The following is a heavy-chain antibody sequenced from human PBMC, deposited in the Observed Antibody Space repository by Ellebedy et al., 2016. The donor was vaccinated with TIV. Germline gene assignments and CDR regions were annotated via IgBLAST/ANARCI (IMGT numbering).Heavy chain of an antibody. CDR3: ARPTRPVGTTISVYWYFDL. V-gene: IGHV3-11*06. D-gene: IGHD1-26*01. Sequence: GGSLRLSCAASGFTFSDYYMSWIRQAPGKGLEWVSYISTSSTYTNYADSVKGRFSISRDNAKNSLFLQLNSLRGEDTAVYYCARPTRPVGTTISVYWYFDLWGRGTLVTVSS. J-gene: IGHJ2*01. CDR1: GFTFSDYY. CDR2: ISTSSTYT.